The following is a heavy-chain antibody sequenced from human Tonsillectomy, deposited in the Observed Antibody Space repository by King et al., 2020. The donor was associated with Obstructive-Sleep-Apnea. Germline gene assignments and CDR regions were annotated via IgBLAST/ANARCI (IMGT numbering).Heavy chain of an antibody. J-gene: IGHJ4*02. CDR1: GGSISNYY. D-gene: IGHD5-12*01. CDR3: ARHRGVEDYGGYGDYFDY. Sequence: QLQESGPGLVKPSETLSLTCTVSGGSISNYYWSGIRQPPGKGLECIGYMYYSGNTNFNPSLKSRVTISAETSKIQFSLGLSSVTAADTAVYYCARHRGVEDYGGYGDYFDYWGQGTLVTVPS. CDR2: MYYSGNT. V-gene: IGHV4-59*08.